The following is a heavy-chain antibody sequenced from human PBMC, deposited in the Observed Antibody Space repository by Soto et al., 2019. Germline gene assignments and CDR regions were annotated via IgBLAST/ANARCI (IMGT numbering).Heavy chain of an antibody. CDR3: ARETQPGIQLWPTHYYYYYMDV. Sequence: ASVKVSCKASGYTFTSYDINWVRQATGQGLEWMGWMNPNSGNTGYAQKFQGRVTMTRNTSISTAYMELSSLRSEDTAVYYCARETQPGIQLWPTHYYYYYMDVWSKGTTVTVSS. D-gene: IGHD5-18*01. V-gene: IGHV1-8*01. CDR1: GYTFTSYD. CDR2: MNPNSGNT. J-gene: IGHJ6*03.